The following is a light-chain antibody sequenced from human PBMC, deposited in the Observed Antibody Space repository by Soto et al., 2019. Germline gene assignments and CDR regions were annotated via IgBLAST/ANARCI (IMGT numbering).Light chain of an antibody. V-gene: IGKV3-11*01. CDR1: QSVSSY. CDR2: DAS. CDR3: QQRSNWPQIP. J-gene: IGKJ5*01. Sequence: EIMLTQSPATLSLSPGERATLSCRVSQSVSSYLAWYQQKPGQAPRLLIYDASNRATGIPARFSGSGSGTDFTLTISSLEPEDFAVYYCQQRSNWPQIPFGQGTLLAVK.